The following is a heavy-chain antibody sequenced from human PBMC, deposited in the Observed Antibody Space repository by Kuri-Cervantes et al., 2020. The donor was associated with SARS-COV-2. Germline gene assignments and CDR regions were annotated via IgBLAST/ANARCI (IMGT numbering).Heavy chain of an antibody. CDR2: IYYSGST. Sequence: SETLSLTCTVSGVSLGSSRYYWGWIRQPPGKGLEWLGTIYYSGSTYYNPSLKSRVTISVDTSWNQFSLKLSSVTASDTAVYYCATSDYYDSSSYYWWFDPWGQGVLVTVSS. CDR1: GVSLGSSRYY. V-gene: IGHV4-39*01. CDR3: ATSDYYDSSSYYWWFDP. J-gene: IGHJ5*02. D-gene: IGHD3-22*01.